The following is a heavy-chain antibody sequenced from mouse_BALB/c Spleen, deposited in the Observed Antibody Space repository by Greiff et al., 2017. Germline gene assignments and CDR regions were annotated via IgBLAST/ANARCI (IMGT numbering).Heavy chain of an antibody. Sequence: EVNVVESGGGLVKPGGSLKLSCAASGFAFSSYDMSWVRQTPEKRLEWVAYISSGGGSTYYPDTVKGRFTISRDNAKNTLYLQMSSLKSEDTAMYYCARRLLGAMDYWGQGTSVTVSS. CDR2: ISSGGGST. V-gene: IGHV5-12-1*01. CDR3: ARRLLGAMDY. CDR1: GFAFSSYD. D-gene: IGHD2-3*01. J-gene: IGHJ4*01.